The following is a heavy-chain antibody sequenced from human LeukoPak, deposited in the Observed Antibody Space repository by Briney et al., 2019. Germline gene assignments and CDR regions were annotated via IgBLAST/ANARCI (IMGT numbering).Heavy chain of an antibody. CDR1: GFSISGYW. CDR2: ISSSGRTF. CDR3: ARDSRGSSWFFDY. D-gene: IGHD6-13*01. J-gene: IGHJ4*02. V-gene: IGHV3-48*01. Sequence: GGSLRLSCAASGFSISGYWMHWVRQAPGKGLEWVSYISSSGRTFYYADSVKGRFTISRDNGKNSLYLQMNSLRVEDTAVYYCARDSRGSSWFFDYWGQGALVTVSS.